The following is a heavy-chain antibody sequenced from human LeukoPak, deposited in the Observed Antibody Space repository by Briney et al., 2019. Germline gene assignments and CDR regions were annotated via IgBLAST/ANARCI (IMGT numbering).Heavy chain of an antibody. J-gene: IGHJ4*02. CDR1: GYSFTSYW. V-gene: IGHV5-51*01. CDR3: ALARCSSSWYWGYFDY. D-gene: IGHD6-13*01. CDR2: IYPGDSDT. Sequence: GESLKISCQGSGYSFTSYWIGWVRQMPGKGLEWMGIIYPGDSDTRYSPSFQGQVTISADKSISTAYLQRSSLKASDTAMYYCALARCSSSWYWGYFDYWGQGTLVTVSS.